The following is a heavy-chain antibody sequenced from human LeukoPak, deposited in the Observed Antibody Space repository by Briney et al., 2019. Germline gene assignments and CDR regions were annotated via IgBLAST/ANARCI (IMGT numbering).Heavy chain of an antibody. J-gene: IGHJ4*02. Sequence: GGSLTLSCAASGFTFSNYWMSWVRQAPGKGLEWLANINQDGSEIYYVDSVKGRFTISGDNGKHSLYLQINSLRADDTAVYYCATLTVASSFDYWGQGALVTVSS. CDR3: ATLTVASSFDY. CDR1: GFTFSNYW. CDR2: INQDGSEI. V-gene: IGHV3-7*01. D-gene: IGHD6-19*01.